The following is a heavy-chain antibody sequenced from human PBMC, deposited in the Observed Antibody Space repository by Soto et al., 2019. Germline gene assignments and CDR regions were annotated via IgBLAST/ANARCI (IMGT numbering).Heavy chain of an antibody. V-gene: IGHV3-23*01. J-gene: IGHJ3*02. Sequence: PGGSLRLSCAASGFPFGNYAMSWVRQAPGKGLEWVSAVSGTGGSTYYADSVKGRFTISRDNSRNTLYLQMNSLRAEDTALYYCARAGLGAFDIWGQGTMVTVSS. CDR1: GFPFGNYA. CDR2: VSGTGGST. CDR3: ARAGLGAFDI.